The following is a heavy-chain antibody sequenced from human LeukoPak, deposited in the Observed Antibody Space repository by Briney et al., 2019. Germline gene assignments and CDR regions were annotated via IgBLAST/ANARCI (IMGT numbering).Heavy chain of an antibody. D-gene: IGHD2-2*01. CDR2: ISGSGGST. J-gene: IGHJ4*01. V-gene: IGHV3-23*01. Sequence: PGGSLRLSCAASGFTFSSYAMSWVRQAPGKGLEWVSAISGSGGSTYYADSVKGRFTISRDNFKNTLYLQMNSLRAEDTAVYYCAKTRIVCTSVSCPGGGFGYWGHGTLVTVSS. CDR1: GFTFSSYA. CDR3: AKTRIVCTSVSCPGGGFGY.